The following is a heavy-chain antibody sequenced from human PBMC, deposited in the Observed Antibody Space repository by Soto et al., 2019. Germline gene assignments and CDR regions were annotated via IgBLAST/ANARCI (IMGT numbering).Heavy chain of an antibody. V-gene: IGHV3-49*03. CDR1: GFTFGDYA. J-gene: IGHJ4*02. D-gene: IGHD4-17*01. CDR2: IRSKAYGGTT. Sequence: PGGSLRLSCTASGFTFGDYAMSWFHQALGKGLEWVGFIRSKAYGGTTEYAASVKGRFTISRDDSKSIAYLQMNSLKTEDTAVYYCTRDLYLVRLRWDYWGQGTLVTVSS. CDR3: TRDLYLVRLRWDY.